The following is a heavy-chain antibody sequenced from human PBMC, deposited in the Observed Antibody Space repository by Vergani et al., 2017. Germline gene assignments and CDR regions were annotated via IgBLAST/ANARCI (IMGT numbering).Heavy chain of an antibody. D-gene: IGHD4-23*01. CDR1: GGSVSSGSYY. V-gene: IGHV4-61*01. J-gene: IGHJ4*02. CDR2: IYYSGST. Sequence: QVQLQESGPGLVKPSETLSLTCTVSGGSVSSGSYYWSWIRQPPGKGLEWIGYIYYSGSTNYNPSLKSRVTISVDTSKNQFSLKLSSVTAADTAVYYCARLSLRFGVVTEIDYWGQGTLVTVSS. CDR3: ARLSLRFGVVTEIDY.